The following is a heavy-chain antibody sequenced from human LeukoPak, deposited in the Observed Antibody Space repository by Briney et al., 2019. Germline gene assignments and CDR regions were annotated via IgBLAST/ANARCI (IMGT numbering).Heavy chain of an antibody. CDR3: ATDGAGFDT. V-gene: IGHV3-11*01. J-gene: IGHJ5*02. Sequence: MPGGSLRLSCAASGFTFNDYYMSWIRQAPGKGLEWLSYINIGGTNTHYVDSVKGRFTISRDNAKKSLYLEMNNLRAEDTAVYYCATDGAGFDTWGQGVLVTVSS. CDR1: GFTFNDYY. CDR2: INIGGTNT.